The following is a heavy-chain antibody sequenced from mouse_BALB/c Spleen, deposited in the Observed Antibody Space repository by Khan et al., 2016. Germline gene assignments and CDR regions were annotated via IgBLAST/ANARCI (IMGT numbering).Heavy chain of an antibody. J-gene: IGHJ4*01. CDR3: ARGDTYYAMDY. CDR1: GFNIKDTY. Sequence: VRLQQSGAELVKPGASVKLSCTASGFNIKDTYMHWVKQRPEQGLEWIGRIDPANGNTKYDPKFQGKVTITADTSSTTAYLQLSSLTAADTAVXYCARGDTYYAMDYWGQGTSVTVSS. D-gene: IGHD3-3*01. V-gene: IGHV14-3*02. CDR2: IDPANGNT.